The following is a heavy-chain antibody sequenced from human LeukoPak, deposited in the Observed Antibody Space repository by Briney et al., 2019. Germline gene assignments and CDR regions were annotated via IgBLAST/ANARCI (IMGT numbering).Heavy chain of an antibody. Sequence: GGSLRLSCAGSGFTFSNYGMHWVRQAPGKGLEWVAVIAHDGSVKYYADYAKGRFTTSRDNSKNGLYLQMNSLRAEDTAVYFCAKEGSSKSSSWYNYWGQGILVTVSS. D-gene: IGHD6-13*01. J-gene: IGHJ4*02. CDR2: IAHDGSVK. CDR3: AKEGSSKSSSWYNY. CDR1: GFTFSNYG. V-gene: IGHV3-30*18.